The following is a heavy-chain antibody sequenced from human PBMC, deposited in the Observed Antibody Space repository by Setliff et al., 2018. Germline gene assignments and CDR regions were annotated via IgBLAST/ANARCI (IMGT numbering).Heavy chain of an antibody. J-gene: IGHJ4*02. CDR2: INTGGSSA. CDR3: ARGGVAAAGKKGVFEH. Sequence: GASVKVSCKASGYIFTSYYMYWVRQAPGQGLEWMGTINTGGSSASIVDQFQGRVTMTRDTSTSTVYMEVNSLRSDDTAVYFCARGGVAAAGKKGVFEHWGQGTLVTVSS. D-gene: IGHD6-13*01. CDR1: GYIFTSYY. V-gene: IGHV1-46*01.